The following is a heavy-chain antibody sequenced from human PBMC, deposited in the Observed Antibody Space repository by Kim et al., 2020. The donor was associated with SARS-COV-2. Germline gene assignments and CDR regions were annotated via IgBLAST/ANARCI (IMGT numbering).Heavy chain of an antibody. V-gene: IGHV1-69*04. D-gene: IGHD1-26*01. CDR1: GVTFSSFA. CDR2: IIPTIGVT. Sequence: SVKVSCKASGVTFSSFAISWVRQAPGQGLQWMGRIIPTIGVTKYAQSFQGRVTMTADKSTDTAYLELSSLRSDDTAVYFCARGEAFDIWGHGTLVTVSS. CDR3: ARGEAFDI. J-gene: IGHJ3*02.